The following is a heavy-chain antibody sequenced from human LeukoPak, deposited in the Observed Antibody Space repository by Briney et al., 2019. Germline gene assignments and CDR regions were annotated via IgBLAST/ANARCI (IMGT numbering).Heavy chain of an antibody. D-gene: IGHD3-22*01. J-gene: IGHJ5*02. CDR1: GFTFNTYS. V-gene: IGHV3-21*06. CDR2: IDSSGGYM. CDR3: ARDLGQYYDTSDNWFDP. Sequence: GGSLRLSCEASGFTFNTYSMNWARQAPGKGLEWVSSIDSSGGYMFYADSVKGRFIISRDNAKDSLYLQMNSLRVEDTAVYYCARDLGQYYDTSDNWFDPWGQGTLVTVSS.